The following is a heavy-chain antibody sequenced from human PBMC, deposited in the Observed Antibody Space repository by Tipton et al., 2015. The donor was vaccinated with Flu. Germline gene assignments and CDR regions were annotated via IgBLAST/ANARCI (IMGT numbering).Heavy chain of an antibody. D-gene: IGHD2-15*01. CDR2: INQDGSER. CDR3: AREGSTLDAFDA. J-gene: IGHJ3*01. V-gene: IGHV3-7*01. CDR1: GFTFSTYW. Sequence: SLRLSCATSGFTFSTYWMTWVRQAPGKGLEWVANINQDGSERYYVDSVKGRFTISRDNAKNTLYLQMDSLRAEDTAVYYCAREGSTLDAFDAWGQGTMVTVSS.